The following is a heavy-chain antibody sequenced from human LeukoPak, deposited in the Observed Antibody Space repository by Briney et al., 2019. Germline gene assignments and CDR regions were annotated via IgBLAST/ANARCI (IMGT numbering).Heavy chain of an antibody. D-gene: IGHD7-27*01. Sequence: GASVEVSCKASGYTFTSHDINWVRQATGQGLEWMGWMSPNSGDTGYAQKFQGRVTMTSDSSISTAYMELSSLRSEDTAIYYCVRTPPNWGSDYWGQGTLVTVSS. CDR2: MSPNSGDT. CDR1: GYTFTSHD. V-gene: IGHV1-8*01. J-gene: IGHJ4*02. CDR3: VRTPPNWGSDY.